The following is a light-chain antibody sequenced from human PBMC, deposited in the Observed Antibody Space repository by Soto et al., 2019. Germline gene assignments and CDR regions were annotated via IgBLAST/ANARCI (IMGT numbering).Light chain of an antibody. CDR2: GAS. V-gene: IGKV3D-20*02. J-gene: IGKJ5*01. Sequence: MVIKQSLGTLSVPPGERVTLSCRASQSVSRNLAWYQQKPGQAPRLLIYGASSRATGIPDRFSGSGSGTDFTLTISRLEPEDFAVYYCQLRSNWAITFGQGTRLEIK. CDR3: QLRSNWAIT. CDR1: QSVSRN.